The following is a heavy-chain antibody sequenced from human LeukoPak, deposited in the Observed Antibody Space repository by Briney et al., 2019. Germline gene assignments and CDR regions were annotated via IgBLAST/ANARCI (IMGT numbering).Heavy chain of an antibody. CDR3: ARGGYFKDY. CDR2: ISDSAADT. Sequence: GGSLRLSCAASGFTFSSYGMSWVRQAPGKGLEWVSGISDSAADTYYADSVKGRFTISRDNSKNTLFLQMNSLRAEDTAVYYCARGGYFKDYWGQGTLVTVSS. V-gene: IGHV3-23*01. D-gene: IGHD3-9*01. CDR1: GFTFSSYG. J-gene: IGHJ4*02.